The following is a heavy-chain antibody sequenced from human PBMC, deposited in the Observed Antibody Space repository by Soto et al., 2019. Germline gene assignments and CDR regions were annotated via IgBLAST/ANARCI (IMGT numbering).Heavy chain of an antibody. CDR1: GGTFSSYA. J-gene: IGHJ6*02. V-gene: IGHV1-69*13. CDR2: IIPIFGTA. Sequence: SVKVSCKASGGTFSSYAISWVRQAPGQGLEWMGGIIPIFGTANYAQKFQGRVTITADESTGTAYMELSSLRSEDTAVYYCARARGYGGNSYYYYGMDVWGQGTTVTV. D-gene: IGHD2-21*02. CDR3: ARARGYGGNSYYYYGMDV.